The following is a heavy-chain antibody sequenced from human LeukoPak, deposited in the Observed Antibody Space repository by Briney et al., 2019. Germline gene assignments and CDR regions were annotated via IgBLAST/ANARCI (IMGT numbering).Heavy chain of an antibody. D-gene: IGHD6-19*01. J-gene: IGHJ4*02. V-gene: IGHV3-30-3*01. CDR1: GFTFNSYA. CDR2: ISNDGSNK. CDR3: ARDSGWLTDFDY. Sequence: PGGSLRLSCAASGFTFNSYAMDWVRQAPGKGLEWVAVISNDGSNKFYGDSVKGRFTISRDNSKNTLYLQMNSLRAEDTAVYYCARDSGWLTDFDYWGQGTLVTVSS.